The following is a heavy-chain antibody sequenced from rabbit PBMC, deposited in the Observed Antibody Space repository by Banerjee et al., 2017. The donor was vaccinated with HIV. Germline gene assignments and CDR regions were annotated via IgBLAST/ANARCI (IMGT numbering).Heavy chain of an antibody. CDR2: IYPGSGGST. D-gene: IGHD6-1*01. CDR1: EFDLANDYV. Sequence: QEQLVESGGGLVQPEGSLTLTCKASEFDLANDYVICWVRQAPGKGLEWIACIYPGSGGSTHYASWVNGRFTISKTSSTTVTLQTAADTATYFCARRWIGDGYIPFTRLDLWGPGTLVTVS. V-gene: IGHV1S45*01. J-gene: IGHJ3*01. CDR3: ARRWIGDGYIPFTRLDL.